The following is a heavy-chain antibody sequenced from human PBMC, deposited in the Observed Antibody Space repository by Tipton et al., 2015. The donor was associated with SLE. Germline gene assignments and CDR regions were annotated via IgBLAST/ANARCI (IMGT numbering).Heavy chain of an antibody. CDR2: IYTSGST. CDR1: GGSISSYY. V-gene: IGHV4-4*07. CDR3: ARVLWFGEADWYFDL. Sequence: GLVKPSETLSLICTVSGGSISSYYWSWIRQPAGKGLEWIGRIYTSGSTNYNPSLKSRVTMSVDMSKNQFSLKLNSVTAADTAVYYCARVLWFGEADWYFDLWGRGTLVTVSS. J-gene: IGHJ2*01. D-gene: IGHD3-10*01.